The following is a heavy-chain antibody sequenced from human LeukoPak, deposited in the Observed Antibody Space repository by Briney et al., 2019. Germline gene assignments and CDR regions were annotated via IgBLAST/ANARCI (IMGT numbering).Heavy chain of an antibody. Sequence: GGSLRLSCAASGFTFTTYAMSWVRQASGKGLEWVSSVSGNGHHTYYADSVKGRFTISRDNSKNTLYLQMNSLRAEDTAVYYCARVNYQEDGDFDYWGQGTLVTVSS. CDR1: GFTFTTYA. D-gene: IGHD1-7*01. CDR2: VSGNGHHT. J-gene: IGHJ4*02. CDR3: ARVNYQEDGDFDY. V-gene: IGHV3-23*01.